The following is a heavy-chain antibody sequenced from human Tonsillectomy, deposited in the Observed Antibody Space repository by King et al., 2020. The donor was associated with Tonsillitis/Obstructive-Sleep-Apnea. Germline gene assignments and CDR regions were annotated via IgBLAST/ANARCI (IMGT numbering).Heavy chain of an antibody. J-gene: IGHJ4*02. V-gene: IGHV3-48*02. CDR1: GFTFSSYS. CDR2: ISSSTSTI. D-gene: IGHD2-2*01. Sequence: VQLVESGGGLVQPGGSLRLSCAASGFTFSSYSMSWVRQAPGKGLVWVLYISSSTSTIYYADSVKGRFTISRDNAQNSLYLQMNSLRDEDTAVYYCARGYCSSTSCGQDYWGQGTLVTVSS. CDR3: ARGYCSSTSCGQDY.